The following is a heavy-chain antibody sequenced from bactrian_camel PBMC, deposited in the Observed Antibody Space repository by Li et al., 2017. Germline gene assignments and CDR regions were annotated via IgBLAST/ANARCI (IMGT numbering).Heavy chain of an antibody. CDR2: MSSDGTT. V-gene: IGHV3S53*01. Sequence: HVQLVESGGDSVQAGGSLRLSCVVASGHMLAHYCVGWFRQAPGKEREGVSAMSSDGTTSYANSVKGRFTCSQDYAKNIVYLQMNSLKPEDTAMYYCAAQLGVRPCTIAAMQVQSDFGYWGQGTQVTVS. CDR1: GHMLAHYC. D-gene: IGHD4*01. CDR3: AAQLGVRPCTIAAMQVQSDFGY. J-gene: IGHJ6*01.